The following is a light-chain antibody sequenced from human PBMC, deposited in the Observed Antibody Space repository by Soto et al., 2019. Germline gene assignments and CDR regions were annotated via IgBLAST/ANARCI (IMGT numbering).Light chain of an antibody. Sequence: DIQMTQSPSTLSASVGDRVTITCRASQSISNWLAWYQQKPGKASKLLIYKAYRLESGIPSRFGASGSGTVYTLTISSQEPDNFSTYYCKHYTSSFGQGTKVEIK. CDR2: KAY. J-gene: IGKJ1*01. CDR1: QSISNW. CDR3: KHYTSS. V-gene: IGKV1-5*03.